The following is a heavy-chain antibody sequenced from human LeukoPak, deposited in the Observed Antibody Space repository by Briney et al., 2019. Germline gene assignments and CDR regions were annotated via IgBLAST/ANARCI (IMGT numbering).Heavy chain of an antibody. CDR2: ISGSGGST. CDR3: Y. J-gene: IGHJ4*02. D-gene: IGHD3-10*01. CDR1: GFTFSSYA. V-gene: IGHV3-23*01. Sequence: GGSLRLSCAASGFTFSSYAMSWVRQAPGKGLEWVSAISGSGGSTYYADSVKGRFTISRDNSKNTLYLQMYYCARVGRDDIFDYWGQGTLVTVSS.